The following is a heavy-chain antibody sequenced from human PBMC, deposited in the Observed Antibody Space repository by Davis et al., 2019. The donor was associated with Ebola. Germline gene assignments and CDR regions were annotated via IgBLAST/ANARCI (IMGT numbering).Heavy chain of an antibody. CDR2: IYYSGST. V-gene: IGHV4-30-4*01. Sequence: MPSETLSLTCTVSGGSISSGDYYWSWIRQPPGKGLEWIGYIYYSGSTYYNPSLKSRVTISVDTSKNQFSLKLSSVTAADTAVYYCAGDAHDYGDPRGFDYWGQGTLVTVSS. CDR3: AGDAHDYGDPRGFDY. D-gene: IGHD4-17*01. J-gene: IGHJ4*02. CDR1: GGSISSGDYY.